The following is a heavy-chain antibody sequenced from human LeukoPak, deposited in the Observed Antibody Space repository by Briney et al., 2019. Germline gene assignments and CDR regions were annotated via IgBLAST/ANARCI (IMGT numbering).Heavy chain of an antibody. CDR2: IRQDGGDT. V-gene: IGHV3-7*01. Sequence: GGSLRLSCVASGFTFTRNWMGWVRQAPGKGLEWVANIRQDGGDTYYVDSVRGRFTISSDNTKNSLYLQMNGLRAEDTAVYYCARWGYSSGLYYFDYWGQGTLVTVSS. D-gene: IGHD6-19*01. CDR3: ARWGYSSGLYYFDY. J-gene: IGHJ4*02. CDR1: GFTFTRNW.